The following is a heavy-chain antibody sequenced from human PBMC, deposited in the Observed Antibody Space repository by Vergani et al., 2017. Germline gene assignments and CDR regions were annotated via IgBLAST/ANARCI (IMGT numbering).Heavy chain of an antibody. D-gene: IGHD3-22*01. V-gene: IGHV1-2*02. CDR3: ARDPYYYDSSGYDIGENDY. CDR1: GYTFTGYY. Sequence: QVQLVQSGAEVKKPGASVKVSCKASGYTFTGYYMHWVRQAPGQGLEWMGWINPNSGGTNYAQKFQGRVTMTRDTSISPAYMELSRLRSDDTAVYYCARDPYYYDSSGYDIGENDYWGQGTLVTVSS. J-gene: IGHJ4*02. CDR2: INPNSGGT.